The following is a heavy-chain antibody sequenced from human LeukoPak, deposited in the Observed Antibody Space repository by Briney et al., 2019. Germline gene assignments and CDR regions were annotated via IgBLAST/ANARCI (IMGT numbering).Heavy chain of an antibody. CDR1: GYSISSGYY. D-gene: IGHD5-12*01. CDR2: IYHSGST. CDR3: AREAEGWLPDRRRHLYYMDV. J-gene: IGHJ6*03. Sequence: ETLSLTCTVSGYSISSGYYWCWIRQPPGKGLEWIGSIYHSGSTYYNPSLKSRVTISVDTSKNQFSLKLSSVTAADTAVYYCAREAEGWLPDRRRHLYYMDVWGKGTTVTVSS. V-gene: IGHV4-38-2*02.